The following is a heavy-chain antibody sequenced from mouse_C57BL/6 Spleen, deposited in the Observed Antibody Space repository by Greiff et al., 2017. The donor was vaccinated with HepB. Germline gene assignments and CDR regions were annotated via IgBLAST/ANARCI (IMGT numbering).Heavy chain of an antibody. Sequence: DVMLVESGGGLVKPGGSLKLSCAASGFTFSDYGMHWVRQAPEKGLEWVAYISSGSSTIYYADTVKGRFTISRDNAKNTLFLQMTSLRSEDTAMYYCAPLTTVVATRAMDYWGQGTSVTVSS. D-gene: IGHD1-1*01. CDR2: ISSGSSTI. CDR3: APLTTVVATRAMDY. V-gene: IGHV5-17*01. J-gene: IGHJ4*01. CDR1: GFTFSDYG.